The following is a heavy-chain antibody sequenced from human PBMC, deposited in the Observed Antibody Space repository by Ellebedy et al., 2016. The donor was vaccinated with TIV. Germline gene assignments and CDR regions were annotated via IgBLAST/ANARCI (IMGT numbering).Heavy chain of an antibody. J-gene: IGHJ6*02. CDR1: GYGFTSYD. D-gene: IGHD3-10*01. V-gene: IGHV1-8*01. CDR2: MNTNSDNP. CDR3: ARGIIRDYFNNIMDV. Sequence: AASVKVSCKASGYGFTSYDINWVRQAPGQGLEWMGWMNTNSDNPRYAPKFQDRVTMTRDTTITTVYMELSSLRSEDTAVYYCARGIIRDYFNNIMDVWGQGTTVTVSS.